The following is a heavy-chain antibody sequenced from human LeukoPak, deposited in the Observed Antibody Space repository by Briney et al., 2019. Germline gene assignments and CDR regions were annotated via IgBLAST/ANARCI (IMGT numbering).Heavy chain of an antibody. D-gene: IGHD6-19*01. CDR3: AKVGTVATIGDY. CDR1: GFTFSSYA. Sequence: GGSLRLSCAASGFTFSSYAMSWVRQAPGKGLEWVSAISGSGGSTYYADSVKGRFTISRDNSKNTLCLQMNSLRAEDTAVYYCAKVGTVATIGDYWGQGTLVTVSS. J-gene: IGHJ4*02. V-gene: IGHV3-23*01. CDR2: ISGSGGST.